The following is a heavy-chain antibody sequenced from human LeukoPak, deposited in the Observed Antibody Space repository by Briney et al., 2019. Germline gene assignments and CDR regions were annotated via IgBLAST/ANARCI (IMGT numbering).Heavy chain of an antibody. J-gene: IGHJ4*02. Sequence: SETLSLTCTVSGDSISIDYWSWIRQPPGKGLEWIGYIYYTGSTTYNPSLKSRLTISIDTSKNQFSLNLISLTAADTAVYYCARGRGDSRGTSFDSWGQGTLVTVSS. V-gene: IGHV4-59*01. CDR3: ARGRGDSRGTSFDS. D-gene: IGHD3-22*01. CDR1: GDSISIDY. CDR2: IYYTGST.